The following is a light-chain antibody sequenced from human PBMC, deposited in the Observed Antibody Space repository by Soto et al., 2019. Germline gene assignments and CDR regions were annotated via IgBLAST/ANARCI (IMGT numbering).Light chain of an antibody. CDR2: GAS. CDR1: QTVSSSY. V-gene: IGKV3-20*01. Sequence: EIVLTQSPGTLSLSAGERLTLSCRASQTVSSSYLAWYQQKPGQAPRLLVYGASSRATGIPARFSGSGSGTDFTLTISRLEPEDFAVYYCQQYGRSPFTFGPGTKVNIK. CDR3: QQYGRSPFT. J-gene: IGKJ3*01.